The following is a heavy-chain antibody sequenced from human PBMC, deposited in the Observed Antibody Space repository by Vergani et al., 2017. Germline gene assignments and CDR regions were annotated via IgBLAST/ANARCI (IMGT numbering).Heavy chain of an antibody. D-gene: IGHD3-10*01. V-gene: IGHV4-31*03. CDR2: ITASGST. CDR1: GVSISIGGHF. Sequence: VQLQESGPGLVNPSQTLSLTCSVSGVSISIGGHFWTWIRQRPGKGLEWIGYITASGSTYYNPSLKSRVTISVDTSKNQFSLKLSSVTAADTAVYYCARATPLAGYYYGSGSLYDWGQGTLVTVSS. CDR3: ARATPLAGYYYGSGSLYD. J-gene: IGHJ4*02.